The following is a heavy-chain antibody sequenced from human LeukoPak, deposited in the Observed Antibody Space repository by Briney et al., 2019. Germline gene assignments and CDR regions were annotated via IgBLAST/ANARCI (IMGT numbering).Heavy chain of an antibody. D-gene: IGHD6-19*01. J-gene: IGHJ4*02. Sequence: ALVKVSCKASGYTFTSYGISWVRQAPGQGLEWMGWISAYNGNTNYAQKLQGRVTMTTDTSTSTAYMELRSLRSDDTAVYYCARDLRIAVAGRVFDYWGQGTLVTVSS. CDR2: ISAYNGNT. CDR1: GYTFTSYG. CDR3: ARDLRIAVAGRVFDY. V-gene: IGHV1-18*04.